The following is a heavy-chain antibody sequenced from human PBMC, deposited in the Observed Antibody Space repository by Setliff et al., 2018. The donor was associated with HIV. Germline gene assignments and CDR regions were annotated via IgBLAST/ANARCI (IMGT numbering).Heavy chain of an antibody. CDR1: GGSISRGNHF. CDR2: IYTNGST. Sequence: SETLSLTCTVSGGSISRGNHFWTWIRQPAGKGLEWIGRIYTNGSTNYNPSLKSRVTISVDTSKNQFSLKLSSVTAADTAVYYCARVLYRGSGSYYFDYWGQGTLVTVS. V-gene: IGHV4-61*02. D-gene: IGHD3-10*01. J-gene: IGHJ4*02. CDR3: ARVLYRGSGSYYFDY.